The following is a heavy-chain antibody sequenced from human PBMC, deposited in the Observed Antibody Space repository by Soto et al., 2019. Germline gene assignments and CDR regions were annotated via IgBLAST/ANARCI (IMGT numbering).Heavy chain of an antibody. CDR2: IIPMFAAS. J-gene: IGHJ4*02. D-gene: IGHD2-15*01. Sequence: QMQLAQSGAEVRKPGSSVKVSCGASGGSFSDFAFSWVRQAPGQGLEWMGGIIPMFAASKYAQRFQDRVTITADESTNTVYLALSSLTSDDTATYYCARGGIVAVPAALSSYHDYTNYRFDSWGQGTLVTVSS. CDR1: GGSFSDFA. CDR3: ARGGIVAVPAALSSYHDYTNYRFDS. V-gene: IGHV1-69*01.